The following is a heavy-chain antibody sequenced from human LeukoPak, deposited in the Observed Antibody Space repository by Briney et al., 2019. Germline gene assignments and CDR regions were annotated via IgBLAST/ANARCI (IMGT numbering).Heavy chain of an antibody. CDR2: ISVYNGNT. Sequence: ASLKVSCKASGYTFTSYGISWVRQAPGQGLEWVGWISVYNGNTNYAQKLQGRVTMTTDTSTSTAYMELRSLRSDDTAVYYCARRVAASDYYYYYYMDVWGKGTTVTVSS. D-gene: IGHD2-15*01. CDR1: GYTFTSYG. J-gene: IGHJ6*03. V-gene: IGHV1-18*01. CDR3: ARRVAASDYYYYYYMDV.